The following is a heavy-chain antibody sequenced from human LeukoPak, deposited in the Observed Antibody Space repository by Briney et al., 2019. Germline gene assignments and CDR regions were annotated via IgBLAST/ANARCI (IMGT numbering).Heavy chain of an antibody. J-gene: IGHJ6*02. CDR1: GYTFTSYY. Sequence: ASVKVSCKASGYTFTSYYMHWVRQAPGQGLEWMGIINPSGGSTSYAQKFQGRVTMTRDTSTSTVYMELSSLRSEDTAVYYCARVGYGYGPMGYYYYGMDVWGQGTTVTVSS. V-gene: IGHV1-46*01. CDR2: INPSGGST. CDR3: ARVGYGYGPMGYYYYGMDV. D-gene: IGHD5-18*01.